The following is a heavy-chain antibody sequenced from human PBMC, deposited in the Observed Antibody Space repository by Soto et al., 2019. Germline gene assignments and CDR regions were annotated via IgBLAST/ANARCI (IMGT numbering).Heavy chain of an antibody. CDR3: TRVLGYTFEPGKTRYYAMDV. V-gene: IGHV1-69*01. J-gene: IGHJ6*02. CDR2: LIPVFGSP. D-gene: IGHD5-18*01. CDR1: GGTVSKDA. Sequence: QVQLVQSGAEVKKPGSSVTVSCKTSGGTVSKDAINWVRQAPGQGLEWMGLLIPVFGSPIYAQKFQGRIRITADEPTSTAFMDLSSLRSEDTAVYYCTRVLGYTFEPGKTRYYAMDVWGQGTTVSVSS.